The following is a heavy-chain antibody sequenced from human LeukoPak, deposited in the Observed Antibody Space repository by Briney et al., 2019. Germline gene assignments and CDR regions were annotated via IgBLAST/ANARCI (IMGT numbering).Heavy chain of an antibody. CDR3: ARGELLWFGELFWFDP. J-gene: IGHJ5*02. CDR2: IYHSGST. Sequence: PSETLPLTCTVSGYSISSGYYWGWIRQPPGKGLEWIGSIYHSGSTYYNPSLKSRVTRAVDTAKNQFSLTLSSVTAADTAVYYCARGELLWFGELFWFDPWGQGTLVTVSS. CDR1: GYSISSGYY. D-gene: IGHD3-10*01. V-gene: IGHV4-38-2*02.